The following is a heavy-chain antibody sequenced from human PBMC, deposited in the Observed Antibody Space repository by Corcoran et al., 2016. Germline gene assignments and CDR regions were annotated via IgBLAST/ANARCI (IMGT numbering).Heavy chain of an antibody. V-gene: IGHV5-51*01. CDR2: IYRGDYDT. CDR3: ARAHTTVVTPYAFDI. Sequence: EVQLVQSGAEVKKPGESLKISCKGAGYSFTSYWIGWVRQMPGKGLEWMGIIYRGDYDTRYSPSFQGQVTISADKSISTAYLQWSSLKASDTAIYYCARAHTTVVTPYAFDIWGQGTMVTVSS. J-gene: IGHJ3*02. CDR1: GYSFTSYW. D-gene: IGHD4-17*01.